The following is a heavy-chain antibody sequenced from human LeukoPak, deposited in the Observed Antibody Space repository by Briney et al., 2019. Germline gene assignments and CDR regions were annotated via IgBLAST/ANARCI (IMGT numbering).Heavy chain of an antibody. D-gene: IGHD3-22*01. CDR1: GGAFNRYA. CDR3: ARLWDYSSGYNDY. V-gene: IGHV1-69*05. CDR2: IIAILGTA. Sequence: SEKVSCKASGGAFNRYAISWGRQARGQGGEGMGGIIAILGTAKYAQKLRGGDTNTTDETTSTAYMELSSLRSEDTAVYYCARLWDYSSGYNDYWGQGTLVTVSS. J-gene: IGHJ4*02.